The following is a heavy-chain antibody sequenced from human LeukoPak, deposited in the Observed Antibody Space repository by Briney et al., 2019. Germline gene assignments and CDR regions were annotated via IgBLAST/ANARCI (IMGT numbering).Heavy chain of an antibody. CDR2: MYYSGST. Sequence: PSQTLSLTCTVSGGSISSGGYYWSWIRQPPGKGLEWIGYMYYSGSTNYNPSLKSRVTMSVDTSKNHFSLKMSSVTAADTAVYYCARDIGGRYSWYYLDYWGRGTLVTVSS. V-gene: IGHV4-61*03. D-gene: IGHD2-8*01. J-gene: IGHJ4*02. CDR3: ARDIGGRYSWYYLDY. CDR1: GGSISSGGYY.